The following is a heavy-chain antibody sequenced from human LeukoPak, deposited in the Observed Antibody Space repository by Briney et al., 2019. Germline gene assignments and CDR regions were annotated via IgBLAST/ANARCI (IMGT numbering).Heavy chain of an antibody. CDR3: AKDRQYSSSWYSSYYYYYGMDV. Sequence: GGSLTLSCAASGFTFSSYGMHWVRQAPGKGLEWMAVISYDGSNKYYADSVKGRFTISRDNSKNTLYLQMNSLRAEDTAVYYCAKDRQYSSSWYSSYYYYYGMDVWGQGTTVTVSS. D-gene: IGHD6-13*01. CDR1: GFTFSSYG. CDR2: ISYDGSNK. J-gene: IGHJ6*02. V-gene: IGHV3-30*18.